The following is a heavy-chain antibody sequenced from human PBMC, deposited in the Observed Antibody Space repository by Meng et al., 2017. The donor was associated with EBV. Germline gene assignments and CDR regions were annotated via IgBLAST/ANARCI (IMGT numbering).Heavy chain of an antibody. CDR2: IYWDDDK. CDR1: WFSFRILGVG. V-gene: IGHV2-5*02. D-gene: IGHD6-6*01. Sequence: HIQFHESGPTLVNPPQTLTLNCPFAWFSFRILGVGVGWIRQPPAKALAWLSLIYWDDDKRYSPSMKRRITITKDNSKNQVVLTMTNMDTVDEATDYCAHIIADRPFDYWGQGTLVTVSS. J-gene: IGHJ4*02. CDR3: AHIIADRPFDY.